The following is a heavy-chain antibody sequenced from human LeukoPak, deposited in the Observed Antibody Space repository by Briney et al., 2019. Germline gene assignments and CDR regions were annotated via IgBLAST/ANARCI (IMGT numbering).Heavy chain of an antibody. CDR3: ARGVAVAGGPRDYYYYGMDV. D-gene: IGHD6-19*01. CDR1: GGSISSSSYY. CDR2: IYYFESS. V-gene: IGHV4-39*01. J-gene: IGHJ6*02. Sequence: SETLSLTCTVSGGSISSSSYYWGWIRQPPGKGLEWIGTIYYFESSYCNPSLKTRVTISVDTSKNQFSLKLSSVTAADTAVYYCARGVAVAGGPRDYYYYGMDVWGQGTTVTVSS.